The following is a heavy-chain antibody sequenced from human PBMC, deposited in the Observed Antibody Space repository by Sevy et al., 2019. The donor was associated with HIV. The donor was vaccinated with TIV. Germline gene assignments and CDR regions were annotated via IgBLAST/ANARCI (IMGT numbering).Heavy chain of an antibody. J-gene: IGHJ4*02. D-gene: IGHD2-15*01. CDR2: ISPLNGDT. Sequence: ASVKVSCKTSGYTFTSYIISWVRQAPGQGLEWMGWISPLNGDTKYVQKFQGRVTMSIDTSTSTAYMDLRSLGSDDTAVYYWARGYCTGGSCSPGGFWGQGTLVTVSS. CDR1: GYTFTSYI. CDR3: ARGYCTGGSCSPGGF. V-gene: IGHV1-18*01.